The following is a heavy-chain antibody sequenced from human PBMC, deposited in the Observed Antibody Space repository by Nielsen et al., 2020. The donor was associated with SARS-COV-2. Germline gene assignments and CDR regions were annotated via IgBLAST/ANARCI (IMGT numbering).Heavy chain of an antibody. J-gene: IGHJ4*02. V-gene: IGHV3-9*01. D-gene: IGHD4-17*01. Sequence: SLKISCAASGFTFDDYAMHWVRQAPGKGLEWVSGISWNSGSIGYADSVKGRFTISRDNAKNSLYLQMNSLRAEDTALYYCAKGHTTVTLRYLDYWGQGTLVTVSS. CDR1: GFTFDDYA. CDR3: AKGHTTVTLRYLDY. CDR2: ISWNSGSI.